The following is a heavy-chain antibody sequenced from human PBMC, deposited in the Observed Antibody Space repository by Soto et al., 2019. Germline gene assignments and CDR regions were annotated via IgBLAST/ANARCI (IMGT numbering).Heavy chain of an antibody. D-gene: IGHD2-15*01. CDR3: AKARGAYCSGGRCYAFDI. Sequence: EVQLVESGGGLIQPGGSLRLSCAASGFTVSSNYMSWVRQAPGKGLEWVSVIYSGGSTNYADSVQGRFTISRDNSKNTLYLQMNSLRAEDTAVDYCAKARGAYCSGGRCYAFDIWGIGSLVTVAS. CDR1: GFTVSSNY. V-gene: IGHV3-53*01. J-gene: IGHJ3*02. CDR2: IYSGGST.